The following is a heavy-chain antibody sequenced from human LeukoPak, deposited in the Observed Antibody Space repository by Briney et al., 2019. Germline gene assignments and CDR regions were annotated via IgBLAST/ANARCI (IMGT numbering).Heavy chain of an antibody. Sequence: GGSLRLSCAASGFTFSSYAMHWVRQAPGKGLEWVAVISYDGSNKYYADSVKGRITISRDNSKNTLYLQMNSLRAEDTAVYYCARDASGSGSYYYDYYRMDVWGQGTTVTVSS. CDR3: ARDASGSGSYYYDYYRMDV. V-gene: IGHV3-30-3*01. J-gene: IGHJ6*02. D-gene: IGHD3-10*01. CDR2: ISYDGSNK. CDR1: GFTFSSYA.